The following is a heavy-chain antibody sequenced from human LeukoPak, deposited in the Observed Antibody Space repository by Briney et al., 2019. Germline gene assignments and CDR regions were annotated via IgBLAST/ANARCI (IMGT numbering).Heavy chain of an antibody. V-gene: IGHV3-21*01. CDR3: ARDSSGYFHWFDP. D-gene: IGHD3-22*01. CDR1: GFTFSSYS. Sequence: GGSLRLSCAASGFTFSSYSMNWVRQAPGKGLEWVSSISSSSSYIYYADSVKGRFTVSRDNAKNSLYLQMNSLRAEDTAVYYCARDSSGYFHWFDPWGQGTLVTVSS. CDR2: ISSSSSYI. J-gene: IGHJ5*02.